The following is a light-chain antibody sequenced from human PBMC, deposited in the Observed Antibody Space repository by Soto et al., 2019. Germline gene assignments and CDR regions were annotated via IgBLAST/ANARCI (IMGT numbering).Light chain of an antibody. CDR3: LQHNSYPLT. V-gene: IGKV1-17*01. Sequence: DIQMTQSPSSLSASVGDRVTITCRASQGIRVDLGWYQQKPGKAPKRLIYAASSLQSGVPSRFSGSGSGTELTLTISSLQPEDFATYYCLQHNSYPLTFGGGTKVEIK. CDR2: AAS. CDR1: QGIRVD. J-gene: IGKJ4*01.